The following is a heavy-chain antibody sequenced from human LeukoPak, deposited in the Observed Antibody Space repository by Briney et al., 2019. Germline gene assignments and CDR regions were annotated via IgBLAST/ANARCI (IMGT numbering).Heavy chain of an antibody. D-gene: IGHD1-1*01. CDR2: IYPSDSDT. V-gene: IGHV5-51*01. CDR3: VRQGFARYHNFYVDV. CDR1: GYSFISYW. J-gene: IGHJ6*03. Sequence: GESLKISCEGSGYSFISYWIGWVRQMPGKGLEWMGIIYPSDSDTRYSPSFQGQVTISVDKSTSTAHLQWSSLKASDTAIYYCVRQGFARYHNFYVDVWGKGTTVIVSS.